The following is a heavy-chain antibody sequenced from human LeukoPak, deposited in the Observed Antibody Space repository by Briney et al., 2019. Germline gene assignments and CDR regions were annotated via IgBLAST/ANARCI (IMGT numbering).Heavy chain of an antibody. CDR3: ASGWDYGG. V-gene: IGHV3-21*01. CDR1: GFTFSSYN. Sequence: GGSLRLSCAASGFTFSSYNMNWVRQAPEKGLEWVSSISSGSGYIYYADSLKGRFTISRDNAKNTLYLQMNSLRAEDTAVYYCASGWDYGGWGQGTLVTVSS. CDR2: ISSGSGYI. J-gene: IGHJ4*02. D-gene: IGHD4-17*01.